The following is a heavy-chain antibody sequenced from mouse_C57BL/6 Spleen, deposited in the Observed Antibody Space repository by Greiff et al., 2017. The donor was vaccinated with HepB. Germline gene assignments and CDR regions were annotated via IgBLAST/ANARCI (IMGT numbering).Heavy chain of an antibody. J-gene: IGHJ3*01. CDR3: ARVVTTRGFAY. D-gene: IGHD2-2*01. CDR2: INPSTGGT. CDR1: GYSFTGYY. V-gene: IGHV1-42*01. Sequence: VQLQQSGPELVKPGASVKISCKASGYSFTGYYMNWVKQSPEKSLEWIGEINPSTGGTTYNQKFKAKATLTVDKSSSTAYMQLKRLTSEDSAVYYCARVVTTRGFAYWGQGTLVTVSA.